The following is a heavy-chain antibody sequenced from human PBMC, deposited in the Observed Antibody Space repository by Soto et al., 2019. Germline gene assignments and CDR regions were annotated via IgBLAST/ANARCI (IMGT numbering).Heavy chain of an antibody. D-gene: IGHD3-3*01. CDR1: GFTFGDYA. CDR3: TRDLFGRPTNYDFPTFDY. CDR2: IRSKAYGGTT. V-gene: IGHV3-49*03. Sequence: GGSLRLSCTASGFTFGDYAMSWFRQAPGKGLEWVGFIRSKAYGGTTEYAASVKGRFTISRDDSKSIAYLQMNSLKTEDTAVYYCTRDLFGRPTNYDFPTFDYWGQGTLVTVSS. J-gene: IGHJ4*02.